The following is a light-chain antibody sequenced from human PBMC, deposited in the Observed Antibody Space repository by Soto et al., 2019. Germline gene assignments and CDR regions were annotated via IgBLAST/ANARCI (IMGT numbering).Light chain of an antibody. CDR3: QQYNNWPFS. CDR2: DVS. V-gene: IGKV3-15*01. Sequence: EILMTQSPATLAVSPGERATLSCRAGQGVTTNFAWYQQKSGQSPRLLIYDVSTRSTGVPARFSGTGSETDFTLTISGLQSDDSELYFCQQYNNWPFSFGQGTRLEIK. J-gene: IGKJ5*01. CDR1: QGVTTN.